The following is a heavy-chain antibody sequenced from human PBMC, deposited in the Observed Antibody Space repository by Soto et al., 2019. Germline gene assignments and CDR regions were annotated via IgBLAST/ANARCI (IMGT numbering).Heavy chain of an antibody. CDR1: GFDFSSHD. V-gene: IGHV3-48*02. D-gene: IGHD1-7*01. Sequence: PGGSLRLSCVASGFDFSSHDMNWVRQAPGKGLEWIAYINRRGVTHYADSVEGRFTISRDNAQNSLFLQMLSLRDEDTAVYYCARDAAELNSYYIDFWGQGA. CDR2: INRRGVT. CDR3: ARDAAELNSYYIDF. J-gene: IGHJ4*02.